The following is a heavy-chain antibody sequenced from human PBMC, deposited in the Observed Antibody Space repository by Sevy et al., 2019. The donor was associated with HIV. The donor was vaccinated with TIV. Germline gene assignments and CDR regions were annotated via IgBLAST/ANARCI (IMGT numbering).Heavy chain of an antibody. Sequence: ASVKVSCKVSGYTLTELSMHWVRQAPGKGLEWMGSFDPEDGETIYQQNFQGRVTLTEDTSTDTAYMELSSLRSEDTAVYYCATTKDYYDSSGYPFDYWGQGTLVTVSS. J-gene: IGHJ4*02. D-gene: IGHD3-22*01. V-gene: IGHV1-24*01. CDR3: ATTKDYYDSSGYPFDY. CDR1: GYTLTELS. CDR2: FDPEDGET.